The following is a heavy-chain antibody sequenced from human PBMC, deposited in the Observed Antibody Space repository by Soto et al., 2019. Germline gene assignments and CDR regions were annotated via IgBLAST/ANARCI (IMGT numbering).Heavy chain of an antibody. V-gene: IGHV1-2*04. CDR2: INPNSGGT. Sequence: ASVKVSCKASGYTFTGYYMHWVRQAPGQGLEWMGWINPNSGGTNYAQKFQGWVTMTRDTSISTAYMELSRLRSDDTAVYYCARAFKIAVAGTSYYYGMDVWGQGTTVTVSS. J-gene: IGHJ6*02. D-gene: IGHD6-19*01. CDR1: GYTFTGYY. CDR3: ARAFKIAVAGTSYYYGMDV.